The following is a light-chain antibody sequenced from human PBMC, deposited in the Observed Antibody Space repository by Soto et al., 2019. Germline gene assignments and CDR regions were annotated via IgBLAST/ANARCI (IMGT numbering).Light chain of an antibody. CDR1: QNVLSN. CDR3: QQYISWPRT. V-gene: IGKV3-15*01. Sequence: EITLTQSPGTLSVSPGESATLSCRASQNVLSNLAWYQQKPGQAPRLLIYGASTRAADIPARFSGSGSGTQFTLTIGSLQTEHFALYDCQQYISWPRTFGQGTRVEI. J-gene: IGKJ1*01. CDR2: GAS.